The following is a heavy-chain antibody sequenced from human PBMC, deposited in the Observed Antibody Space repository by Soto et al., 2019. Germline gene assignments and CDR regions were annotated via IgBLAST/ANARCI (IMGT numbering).Heavy chain of an antibody. Sequence: PSETLSLTCTVSGGSISSSSYYWGWIRQPPGKGLEWIGSIYYSGSTYYNPSLKSRVTISVDTSKNQFSLKLSSVTAADTAVYYCARQFLRGYSYGSDYWGQGTLVTVSS. V-gene: IGHV4-39*01. J-gene: IGHJ4*02. D-gene: IGHD5-18*01. CDR3: ARQFLRGYSYGSDY. CDR2: IYYSGST. CDR1: GGSISSSSYY.